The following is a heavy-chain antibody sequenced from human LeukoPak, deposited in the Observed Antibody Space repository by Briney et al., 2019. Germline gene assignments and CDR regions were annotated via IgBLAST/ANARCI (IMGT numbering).Heavy chain of an antibody. Sequence: SETLSLTCTVSGGSVSSNNYYWGWIRQPPGKGLGWIGSIYYTGSTYYTPSLKSGVTISIDTSKNLFSLNLSSVTAADTAVYYCARHGIPSFYGMDVWGQGTTVTVSS. CDR3: ARHGIPSFYGMDV. V-gene: IGHV4-39*01. CDR1: GGSVSSNNYY. D-gene: IGHD1-1*01. CDR2: IYYTGST. J-gene: IGHJ6*02.